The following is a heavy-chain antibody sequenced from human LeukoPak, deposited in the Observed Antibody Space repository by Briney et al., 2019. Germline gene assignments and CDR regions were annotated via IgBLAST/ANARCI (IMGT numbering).Heavy chain of an antibody. V-gene: IGHV1-18*01. CDR1: GYTLTSYG. CDR3: ARAYGGYSYGSDH. Sequence: ASVKVSCKASGYTLTSYGISWVRQAPGQGLEWMGWSSFYNGNTNYAQKFQGRVTMTTDTSTSTAYMELRRLRSDDTAVYYCARAYGGYSYGSDHWGQGTLVIVSS. D-gene: IGHD5-18*01. J-gene: IGHJ4*02. CDR2: SSFYNGNT.